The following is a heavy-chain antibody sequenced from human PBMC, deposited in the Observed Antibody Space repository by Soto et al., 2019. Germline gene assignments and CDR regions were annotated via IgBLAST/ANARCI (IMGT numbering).Heavy chain of an antibody. CDR2: SSNRDRST. J-gene: IGHJ6*02. CDR1: GFIFSDYY. V-gene: IGHV3-11*01. CDR3: ARAWKIEKFGVISMSKGLDV. D-gene: IGHD3-3*01. Sequence: QVQLVESGGGLVKPGGSLRLSCAASGFIFSDYYMTLIRQAPGKGLEWLSCSSNRDRSTYYADSVKDRFVVSKDNAKNLVYLQMNSLRAEDTAVYFCARAWKIEKFGVISMSKGLDVWGQGTTVTVSS.